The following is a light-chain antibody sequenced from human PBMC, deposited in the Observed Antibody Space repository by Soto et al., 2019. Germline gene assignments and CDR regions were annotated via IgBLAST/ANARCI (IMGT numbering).Light chain of an antibody. V-gene: IGLV2-11*01. CDR2: DVN. CDR1: SSDVGGYNY. Sequence: QSALTQPRSVSGSPGQSVTISCTGTSSDVGGYNYVSWYQQHPGKAPKLMIYDVNKRPSGVPDRFSGSKSGNTASLTISGLHAEDEADYYCCSYAGSYTWVFGGGTQLTVL. CDR3: CSYAGSYTWV. J-gene: IGLJ3*02.